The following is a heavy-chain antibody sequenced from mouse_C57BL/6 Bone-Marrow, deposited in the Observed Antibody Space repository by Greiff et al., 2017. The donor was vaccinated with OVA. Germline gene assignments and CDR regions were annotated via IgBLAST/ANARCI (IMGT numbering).Heavy chain of an antibody. CDR3: DKKGYYGSRGDAMDY. V-gene: IGHV2-5*01. Sequence: QVQLKESGPGLVQPSQSLSITCTVSGFSLTSSGVHWVRQSPGKGLEWLGVLWRGGSTDYNAAFMSRLSITQDNSKSQVFFKMNSLQAEDTAIYDCDKKGYYGSRGDAMDYWGQGTSVTVSS. J-gene: IGHJ4*01. CDR1: GFSLTSSG. D-gene: IGHD1-1*01. CDR2: LWRGGST.